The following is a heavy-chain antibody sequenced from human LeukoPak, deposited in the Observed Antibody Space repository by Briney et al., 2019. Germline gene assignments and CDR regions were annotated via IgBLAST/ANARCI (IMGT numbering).Heavy chain of an antibody. J-gene: IGHJ4*02. CDR3: ARVDTSTYDFWSGYYVPAGFDY. Sequence: SETLSLTCTVSGGSISSYYWSWIRQPPRKGLECIGYIYYSGSTNYNPSLKSRVTISVDTSKNQFSLKLSSVTAADTAVYYCARVDTSTYDFWSGYYVPAGFDYWGQGTLVTVSS. D-gene: IGHD3-3*01. CDR1: GGSISSYY. CDR2: IYYSGST. V-gene: IGHV4-59*01.